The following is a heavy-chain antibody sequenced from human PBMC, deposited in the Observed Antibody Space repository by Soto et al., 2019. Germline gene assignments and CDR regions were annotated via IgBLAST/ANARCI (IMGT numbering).Heavy chain of an antibody. CDR3: AREMATGSGGHYHYYGVDV. J-gene: IGHJ6*02. V-gene: IGHV5-51*01. CDR1: GYRFTSYW. CDR2: IYPGDSDT. Sequence: GESLKISCKGSGYRFTSYWIGWVRQMPGKGLEWMGIIYPGDSDTRYSPSFQGQVTISADKSISTAYPQWSSLKASDTAMYYCAREMATGSGGHYHYYGVDVWGQGTTVTVSS. D-gene: IGHD3-10*01.